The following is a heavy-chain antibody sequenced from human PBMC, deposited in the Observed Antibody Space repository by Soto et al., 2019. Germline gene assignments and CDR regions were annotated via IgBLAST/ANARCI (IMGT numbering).Heavy chain of an antibody. CDR2: VAYSGTT. CDR1: PGSISSSY. D-gene: IGHD1-26*01. Sequence: QVQLQESGPGLVKPSETLTLTCTVSPGSISSSYWSWIRQPPGRGLEWFGHVAYSGTTKYNPSLKSRGSISVSTSKRQFSLRLTSVTAADTAVYYCAREAQDYYFDHWGQGILVTVSS. V-gene: IGHV4-59*01. J-gene: IGHJ5*02. CDR3: AREAQDYYFDH.